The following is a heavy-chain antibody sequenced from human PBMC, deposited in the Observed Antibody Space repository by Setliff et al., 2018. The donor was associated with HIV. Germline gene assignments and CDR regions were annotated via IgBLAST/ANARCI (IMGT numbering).Heavy chain of an antibody. J-gene: IGHJ1*01. V-gene: IGHV1-3*01. CDR2: IDAGNGNT. D-gene: IGHD6-6*01. Sequence: ASVKVSCKASGYTFTTYAMHWVRQAPGQRLEWMGWIDAGNGNTKYSQKFQGRVTITRDTSTSTVYMELSSLRSEDTAVYYCARDPAPSSSASYFQHWGQGTPVTVS. CDR1: GYTFTTYA. CDR3: ARDPAPSSSASYFQH.